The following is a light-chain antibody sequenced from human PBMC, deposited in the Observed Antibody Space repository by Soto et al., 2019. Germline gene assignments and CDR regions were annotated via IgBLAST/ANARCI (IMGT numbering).Light chain of an antibody. CDR1: QSVSSF. Sequence: IPLTQSPSTLSASVGDRVTITCRAGQSVSSFLAWHQQKPGKAPKLLIYKASILETAVPSRFSGSGAGTEFTLTISSLQPDDFSTYYCQQYNGDMYTFGQGTKLEIK. J-gene: IGKJ2*01. V-gene: IGKV1-5*03. CDR3: QQYNGDMYT. CDR2: KAS.